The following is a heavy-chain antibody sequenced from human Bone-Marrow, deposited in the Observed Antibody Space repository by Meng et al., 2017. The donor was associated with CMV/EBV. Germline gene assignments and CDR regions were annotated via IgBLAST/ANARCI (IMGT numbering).Heavy chain of an antibody. Sequence: GESLKISCAASGFTFSSNDMHWVRQTTGKGLEWVSAIGTAGDTYYPGSVKGRFTISRENAKNSLYLQMNSLRAEDTAVYYCARGNSYAHIFDYWGQGTLVTVSS. CDR1: GFTFSSND. D-gene: IGHD5-18*01. CDR2: IGTAGDT. CDR3: ARGNSYAHIFDY. V-gene: IGHV3-13*01. J-gene: IGHJ4*02.